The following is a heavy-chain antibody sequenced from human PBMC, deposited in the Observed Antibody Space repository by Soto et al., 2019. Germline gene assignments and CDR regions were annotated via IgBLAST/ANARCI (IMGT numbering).Heavy chain of an antibody. CDR3: ARAGGYSRTTPNPRAYDMDV. Sequence: PSQTLSLTCTVSGGSISSFYWSWIRQPPGKGLEWIGYIYHSGSTYYNPSLKSRVTISVDRSKNQFSLKLSSVTAADTAVYYCARAGGYSRTTPNPRAYDMDVWGQGTTVTVSS. J-gene: IGHJ6*02. D-gene: IGHD6-13*01. CDR2: IYHSGST. V-gene: IGHV4-59*12. CDR1: GGSISSFY.